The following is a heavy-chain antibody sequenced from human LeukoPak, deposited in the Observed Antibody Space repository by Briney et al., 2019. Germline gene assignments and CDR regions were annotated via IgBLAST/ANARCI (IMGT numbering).Heavy chain of an antibody. Sequence: SVKVSCKASGYTFTGYHMHWVRQAPGQGLEWMGRINPDSGDTNYAQKSQGRVTMTRDKSISTVYMELSRLRSDDTAVYYCARDDGGDSSGHNTIDYWGQGTLVTVSS. CDR3: ARDDGGDSSGHNTIDY. CDR1: GYTFTGYH. J-gene: IGHJ4*02. V-gene: IGHV1-2*02. CDR2: INPDSGDT. D-gene: IGHD3-22*01.